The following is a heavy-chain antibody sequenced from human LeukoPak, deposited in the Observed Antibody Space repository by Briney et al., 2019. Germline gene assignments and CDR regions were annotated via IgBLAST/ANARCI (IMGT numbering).Heavy chain of an antibody. Sequence: GGSLRLSCAASESTLTSYWMSWVRQAPGKGLEWVANINQDGSEKYYVDSVKGRFTISRDNAKNSLFLQMNSLRAEDTAVYYCARARNCDYWGQGTLVTVSS. V-gene: IGHV3-7*05. D-gene: IGHD1-7*01. CDR1: ESTLTSYW. CDR2: INQDGSEK. CDR3: ARARNCDY. J-gene: IGHJ4*02.